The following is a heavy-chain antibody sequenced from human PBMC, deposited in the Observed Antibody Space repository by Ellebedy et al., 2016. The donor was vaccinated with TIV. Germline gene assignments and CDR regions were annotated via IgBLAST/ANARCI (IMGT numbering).Heavy chain of an antibody. CDR1: GFTFSSYA. CDR2: ISGSGGST. Sequence: GESLKISCAASGFTFSSYAMSWVRQAPGKGLEWVSAISGSGGSTYYADSVKGRFTISSDNAKNSLYLQMNSLRAEDTAVYYCARDISSGSSTSNYWGQGTLVTVSS. V-gene: IGHV3-23*01. D-gene: IGHD1-26*01. CDR3: ARDISSGSSTSNY. J-gene: IGHJ4*02.